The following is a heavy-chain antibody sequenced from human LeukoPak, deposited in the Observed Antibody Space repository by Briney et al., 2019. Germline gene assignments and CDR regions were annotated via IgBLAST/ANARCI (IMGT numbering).Heavy chain of an antibody. CDR1: GYTLTNYW. V-gene: IGHV5-51*01. CDR2: INPGDSDA. D-gene: IGHD2-15*01. CDR3: ARHTGYCSGGSCYGDF. J-gene: IGHJ4*02. Sequence: GESLKISCKGSGYTLTNYWIGWVRQMPGKGLEWMGIINPGDSDATYSPSFQGQVIISVDKSINTAYLQWSSLKASDTAMHYCARHTGYCSGGSCYGDFWGQGTLVTVSS.